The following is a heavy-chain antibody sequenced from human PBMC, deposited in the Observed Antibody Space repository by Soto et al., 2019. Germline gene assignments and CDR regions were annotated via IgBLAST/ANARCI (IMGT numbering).Heavy chain of an antibody. D-gene: IGHD4-17*01. J-gene: IGHJ4*02. CDR1: GYKCTTYW. CDR3: VATYGDYLDY. V-gene: IGHV5-51*01. Sequence: PXESLKISFKGSGYKCTTYWIGWVRQMPGKGLEWMAIIHPDDSDSRYSPSFQGQVTISADKSISTAYLQWSSLKASDTAIYYCVATYGDYLDYWGQGTLVTVSS. CDR2: IHPDDSDS.